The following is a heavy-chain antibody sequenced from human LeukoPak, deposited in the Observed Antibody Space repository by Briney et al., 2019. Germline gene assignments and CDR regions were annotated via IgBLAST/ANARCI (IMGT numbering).Heavy chain of an antibody. J-gene: IGHJ3*02. Sequence: SETLSLTCTVSGGSISSGGYYWSWIRQHPGKGLEWIGYIYYSGSTYYNPSLESRVTISVDTSKNQFSLKLSSVTAADTAVYYCARIDFRGTYGDWEDAFDIWGQGTMVTVPS. D-gene: IGHD4-17*01. CDR1: GGSISSGGYY. CDR3: ARIDFRGTYGDWEDAFDI. CDR2: IYYSGST. V-gene: IGHV4-31*03.